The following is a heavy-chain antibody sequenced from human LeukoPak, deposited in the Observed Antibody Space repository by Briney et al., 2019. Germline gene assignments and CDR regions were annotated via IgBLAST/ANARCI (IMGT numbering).Heavy chain of an antibody. V-gene: IGHV3-21*01. D-gene: IGHD6-6*01. CDR2: ISSSSSYI. Sequence: GSLLLSCADSGFTFSSYIMNWVRQAPGKGLECVSSISSSSSYIYYADSVKGRFTISRNNAKNSLYLQMNSLRAEDTAVYYCARGNHEYSSPSDWFDPWGQGTLVTVSS. CDR1: GFTFSSYI. CDR3: ARGNHEYSSPSDWFDP. J-gene: IGHJ5*02.